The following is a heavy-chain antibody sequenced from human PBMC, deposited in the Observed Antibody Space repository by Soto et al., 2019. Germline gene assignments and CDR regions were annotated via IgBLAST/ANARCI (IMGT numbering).Heavy chain of an antibody. CDR3: ARVQGTEGENWFDP. J-gene: IGHJ5*02. CDR1: GGSISSYY. CDR2: IYYSGST. Sequence: SETLSLTCTVSGGSISSYYWSWIRQPPGKGLEWIGYIYYSGSTNYNPSLKSRVTISVDTSKNQFSLKLSSVTAADTAVYYCARVQGTEGENWFDPWGQGTLVTVSS. V-gene: IGHV4-59*01.